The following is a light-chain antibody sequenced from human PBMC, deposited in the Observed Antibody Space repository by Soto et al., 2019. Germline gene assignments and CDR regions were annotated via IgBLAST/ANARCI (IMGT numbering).Light chain of an antibody. CDR1: QSVTSY. J-gene: IGKJ2*01. Sequence: EIVLTQSPATLSLSPGERATLSCRASQSVTSYLAWYQQRPGQAPRLLINDASRRATGIPDRFSGSGSGADFTLTISSLEPEDFAVFYCQQYGSSPPTFGQGTKVEIK. CDR2: DAS. V-gene: IGKV3-20*01. CDR3: QQYGSSPPT.